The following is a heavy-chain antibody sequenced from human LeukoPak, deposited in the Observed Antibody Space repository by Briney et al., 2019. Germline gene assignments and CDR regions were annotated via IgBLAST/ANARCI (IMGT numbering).Heavy chain of an antibody. CDR1: GYTFTSYY. J-gene: IGHJ4*02. CDR2: INPSGGST. Sequence: ASVKVSCKASGYTFTSYYMHWVRQAPGQELEWMGIINPSGGSTGYAQKFQGRVTMTRDMSTSTVYMELSSLRSEDTAVYYCARGGLPGDGYNSLDYWGQGTLVTVSS. D-gene: IGHD5-24*01. CDR3: ARGGLPGDGYNSLDY. V-gene: IGHV1-46*01.